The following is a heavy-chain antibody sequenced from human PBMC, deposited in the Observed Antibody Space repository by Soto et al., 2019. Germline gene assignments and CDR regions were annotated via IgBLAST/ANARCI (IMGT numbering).Heavy chain of an antibody. CDR2: IYYSGST. CDR3: ARDLSYGSGSYPVYYFDY. D-gene: IGHD3-10*01. CDR1: GGSISSGGYY. J-gene: IGHJ4*02. Sequence: SETLSLTCTVSGGSISSGGYYWSWIRQHPGKGLEWIGYIYYSGSTYYNPSLKSRVTISVDTSKNQFSLKLSSVTAADTAVYYCARDLSYGSGSYPVYYFDYWGLGTLVTVSS. V-gene: IGHV4-31*03.